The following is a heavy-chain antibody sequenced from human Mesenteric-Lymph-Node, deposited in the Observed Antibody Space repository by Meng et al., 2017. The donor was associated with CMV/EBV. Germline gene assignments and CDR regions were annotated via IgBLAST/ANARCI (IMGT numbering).Heavy chain of an antibody. D-gene: IGHD5-24*01. V-gene: IGHV3-21*01. CDR3: AKEGVYDGYAVDY. Sequence: GESLKISCAASGFTFSSYSMNWVRQAPGKGLEWVSSISSSSSNIYYADSVKGRFTISRDNAKNSLYLQMNSLRAEDTAVYYCAKEGVYDGYAVDYWGQGTLVTVSS. J-gene: IGHJ4*02. CDR2: ISSSSSNI. CDR1: GFTFSSYS.